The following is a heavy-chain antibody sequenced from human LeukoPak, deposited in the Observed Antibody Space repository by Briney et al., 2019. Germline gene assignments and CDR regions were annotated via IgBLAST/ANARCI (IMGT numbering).Heavy chain of an antibody. J-gene: IGHJ4*02. CDR1: GGSISSGGYY. Sequence: SQTLSLTCTVSGGSISSGGYYWSWIRQPPGKGLEWIGYIYHSGSTYYNPSLKSRVTISVDRSKNQFSLKLSSVTAEDTAIYYCARVRYGGNGHSVCWGQGTLVTVSS. V-gene: IGHV4-30-2*01. CDR3: ARVRYGGNGHSVC. CDR2: IYHSGST. D-gene: IGHD4-23*01.